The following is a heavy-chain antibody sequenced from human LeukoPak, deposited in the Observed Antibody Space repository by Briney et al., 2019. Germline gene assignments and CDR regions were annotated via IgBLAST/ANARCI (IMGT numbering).Heavy chain of an antibody. D-gene: IGHD2-15*01. J-gene: IGHJ4*02. V-gene: IGHV1-18*01. CDR2: ISAYNGNT. CDR1: GYTFATYS. CDR3: ARVRDNDYGDF. Sequence: ASVKVSCKASGYTFATYSISWMRQAPGQGLEWMGWISAYNGNTNYAQKFQDRVTMTTDTSTSTAYMELRSLRSDDTAVYCCARVRDNDYGDFWGQGTLVTVSS.